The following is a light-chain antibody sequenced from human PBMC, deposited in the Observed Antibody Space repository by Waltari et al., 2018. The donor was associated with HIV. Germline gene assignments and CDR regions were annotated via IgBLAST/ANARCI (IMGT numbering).Light chain of an antibody. V-gene: IGKV1-39*01. Sequence: DIQMTQSPSSLSAYFGDRVTITCRASHSIDRYLNWYQQKSGKAPQVLIYGASSLQSGVPSRFSGVGFGTNFTLIISSLHPEDLATYYCQQSYTSPITFGQGTRLE. CDR1: HSIDRY. CDR3: QQSYTSPIT. CDR2: GAS. J-gene: IGKJ5*01.